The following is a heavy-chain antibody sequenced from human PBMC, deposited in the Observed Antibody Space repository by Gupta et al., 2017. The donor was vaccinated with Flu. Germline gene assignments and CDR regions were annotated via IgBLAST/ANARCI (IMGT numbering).Heavy chain of an antibody. Sequence: QVQLVESGGGVVQPGRSLRLSCAASGFTFSSYGMHWVRQAPGKGLEWVAVIWYDGSNKYYADSVKGRFTISRDNSKNTLYLQMNSLRAEDTAVYYCARDRKGVRLGELVLFYGMDVWGQGTTVTVSS. CDR2: IWYDGSNK. J-gene: IGHJ6*02. CDR3: ARDRKGVRLGELVLFYGMDV. CDR1: GFTFSSYG. D-gene: IGHD3-16*01. V-gene: IGHV3-33*01.